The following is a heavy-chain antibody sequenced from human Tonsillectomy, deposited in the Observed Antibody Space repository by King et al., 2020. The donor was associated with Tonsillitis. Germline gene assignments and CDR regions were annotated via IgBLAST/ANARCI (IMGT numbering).Heavy chain of an antibody. Sequence: VQLQESGPGLVRPSETLTLFCTVSGGSFSRYYWSWIRQSPEKGLEWIGNIYYSGSTNYNPSLKSRVTISVDTSNNEFYLTLRSMTAAATAVYYCARDLGPTLSGVPPETAGYGMDVWGQGTTVTVSS. CDR1: GGSFSRYY. V-gene: IGHV4-59*01. CDR2: IYYSGST. J-gene: IGHJ6*02. CDR3: ARDLGPTLSGVPPETAGYGMDV. D-gene: IGHD7-27*01.